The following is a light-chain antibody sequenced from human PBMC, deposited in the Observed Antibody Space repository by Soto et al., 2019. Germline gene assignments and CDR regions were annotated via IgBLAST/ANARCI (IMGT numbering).Light chain of an antibody. CDR3: TSYTRDSTYV. J-gene: IGLJ1*01. CDR2: DVS. V-gene: IGLV2-14*01. CDR1: STDVGRYNY. Sequence: QSVLTQPASVSGSPGQSITISCTGTSTDVGRYNYVSWYQQHPGKAPKLMVYDVSNRPSWVSNRFSGSKSGITASLTISGLQAEDEADYYCTSYTRDSTYVFGTGTKVTVL.